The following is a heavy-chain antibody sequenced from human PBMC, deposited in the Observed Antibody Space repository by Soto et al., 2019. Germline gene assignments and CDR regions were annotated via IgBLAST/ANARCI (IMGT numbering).Heavy chain of an antibody. CDR1: GFSFSTYG. V-gene: IGHV3-30*03. CDR2: ISNDGSNK. D-gene: IGHD1-7*01. J-gene: IGHJ4*02. CDR3: VRGELRPRFDY. Sequence: GGSLRLSCAASGFSFSTYGMHWVRQAPGKGLEWVAFISNDGSNKYYADSVKGRFTISRDNSKNTLYLQMNSLRVEDTAVYYCVRGELRPRFDYWGQGTLVTVSS.